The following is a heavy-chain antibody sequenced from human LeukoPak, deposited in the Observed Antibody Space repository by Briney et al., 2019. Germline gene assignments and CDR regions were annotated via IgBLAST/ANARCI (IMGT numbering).Heavy chain of an antibody. J-gene: IGHJ4*02. CDR1: GDSVSSNSAA. D-gene: IGHD3-22*01. V-gene: IGHV6-1*01. CDR3: ARDMAPDYYDSSGYQVGFDY. CDR2: TYYRSKWYN. Sequence: SQTLSLTCAISGDSVSSNSAARNWIRQSPSRGLEWLGRTYYRSKWYNDYAVSVKSRIIINPDTSKNQFSLQLNSVTPEDTAVYYCARDMAPDYYDSSGYQVGFDYWGQGTLVTVSS.